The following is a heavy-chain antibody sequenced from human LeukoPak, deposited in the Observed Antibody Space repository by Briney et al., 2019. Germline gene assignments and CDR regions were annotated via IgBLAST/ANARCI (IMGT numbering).Heavy chain of an antibody. CDR2: INWNGDST. CDR1: GFSFDDYG. D-gene: IGHD3-22*01. Sequence: PGGSLRLSCAASGFSFDDYGMSWVRQAPGKGLEWVSGINWNGDSTGYADSVKGRFTISRDNAKNSLYPQMNSLRAEDTALYYCARLVVITGRFDYWGQGTLVTVSS. J-gene: IGHJ4*02. CDR3: ARLVVITGRFDY. V-gene: IGHV3-20*04.